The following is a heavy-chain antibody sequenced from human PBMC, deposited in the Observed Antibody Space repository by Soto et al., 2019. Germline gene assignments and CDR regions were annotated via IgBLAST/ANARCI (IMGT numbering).Heavy chain of an antibody. CDR3: ARAKANYDFWSGERSSYYYYGMDV. CDR1: GGSFSGYY. CDR2: INHSGST. J-gene: IGHJ6*02. V-gene: IGHV4-34*01. Sequence: SETLSLTCAVYGGSFSGYYWSWIRQPPGKGLEWIGEINHSGSTNYNPSLKSRVTISVDTSKNQFSLKLSSVTAADTAVYYCARAKANYDFWSGERSSYYYYGMDVWGQGTTVTVSS. D-gene: IGHD3-3*01.